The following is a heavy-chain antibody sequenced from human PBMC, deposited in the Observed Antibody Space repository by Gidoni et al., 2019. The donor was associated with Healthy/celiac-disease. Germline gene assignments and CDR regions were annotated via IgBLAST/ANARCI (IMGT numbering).Heavy chain of an antibody. CDR1: GFTFSSYA. CDR2: ISYDGSNK. J-gene: IGHJ4*02. V-gene: IGHV3-30-3*01. Sequence: QVQLVESGGGVVPPGRSLRLSCSASGFTFSSYAMHWVRQAPGKGLGWVAVISYDGSNKYYADSVKGRFTISRDNSKNTLYLQMNSLRAEDTAVYYCARVRAIVASWWGQGTLVTVSS. CDR3: ARVRAIVASW. D-gene: IGHD5-12*01.